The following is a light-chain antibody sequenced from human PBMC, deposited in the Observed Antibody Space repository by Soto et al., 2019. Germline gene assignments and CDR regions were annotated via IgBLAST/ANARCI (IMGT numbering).Light chain of an antibody. V-gene: IGLV2-11*01. CDR1: SSDVGGYNY. J-gene: IGLJ1*01. CDR3: CSYAGSYTGV. Sequence: QSVLTQPRSVSGSPGQSVTISCTGTSSDVGGYNYVSWYQQHPGKAPKLMIYDVSKRPSGVPDRFPGSKSGNTASLTISGLQAEDEADYYCCSYAGSYTGVFGTGTRSPS. CDR2: DVS.